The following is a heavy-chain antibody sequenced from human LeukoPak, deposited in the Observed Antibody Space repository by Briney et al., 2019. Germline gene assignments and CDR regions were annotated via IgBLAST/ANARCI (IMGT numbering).Heavy chain of an antibody. D-gene: IGHD3-22*01. V-gene: IGHV3-7*01. Sequence: GGSLRLSCAASGFTFSSYWMSWVRQAPGKGLEWVANIKQDGSEKYHVDSVKGRFTISRDNAKNSLYLQMNSLRAEDTAVYYCARVDNYYDSSGYYSLDYWGQGTLVTVSS. J-gene: IGHJ4*02. CDR3: ARVDNYYDSSGYYSLDY. CDR1: GFTFSSYW. CDR2: IKQDGSEK.